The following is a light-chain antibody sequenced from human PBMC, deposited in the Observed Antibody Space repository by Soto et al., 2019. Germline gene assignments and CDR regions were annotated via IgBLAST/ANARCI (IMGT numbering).Light chain of an antibody. CDR1: SSDVGGYNY. Sequence: QSARTQPASVSGSPGQSITISCTGTSSDVGGYNYVSWYQQHPGKAPKLMIYNVSNRPSGVSNRFSGSKSGNTASLTISGLQAEDEADYYCSSYTGSSAVVFGGGTKLTVL. CDR2: NVS. J-gene: IGLJ2*01. CDR3: SSYTGSSAVV. V-gene: IGLV2-14*01.